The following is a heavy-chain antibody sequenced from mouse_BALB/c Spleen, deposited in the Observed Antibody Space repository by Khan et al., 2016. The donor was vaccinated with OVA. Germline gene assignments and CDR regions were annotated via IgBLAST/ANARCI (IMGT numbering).Heavy chain of an antibody. D-gene: IGHD1-2*01. V-gene: IGHV3-2*02. CDR3: ARTARIKY. CDR1: GYSFTSGYG. Sequence: EVQLQESGPGLVKPSQSLSLTCTVTGYSFTSGYGWNWIRQFPGNKLEWMGYISYSGSPNYTPSLKSRISFTRDTSKNQFFLQLNSVTTEDTATYDCARTARIKYWGQGTTLTVSS. CDR2: ISYSGSP. J-gene: IGHJ2*01.